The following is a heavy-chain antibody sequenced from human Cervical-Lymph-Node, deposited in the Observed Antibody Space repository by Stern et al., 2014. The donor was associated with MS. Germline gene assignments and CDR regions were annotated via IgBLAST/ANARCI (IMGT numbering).Heavy chain of an antibody. J-gene: IGHJ4*02. Sequence: VQLVESGSELKKPGASVKVSCKASGYNLTTFAINWVRQAPGQGLEWMGWINTKTVNPTFAQGFTGLFVFSLDASINTAYLQIISLKAEDSALYYCATWGAGSSPPLFYWGQGTLVTVSS. CDR1: GYNLTTFA. D-gene: IGHD6-6*01. V-gene: IGHV7-4-1*02. CDR3: ATWGAGSSPPLFY. CDR2: INTKTVNP.